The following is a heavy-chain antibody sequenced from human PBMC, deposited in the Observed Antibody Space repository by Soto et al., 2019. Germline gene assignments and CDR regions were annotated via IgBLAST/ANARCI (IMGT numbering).Heavy chain of an antibody. CDR2: MTSDMRTI. D-gene: IGHD3-3*01. J-gene: IGHJ4*02. Sequence: PGGSLRLSCAASGFTFSVYSMNWIRQAPGKGLQWVSYMTSDMRTIHYADSVKGRFTISRDNAKNLVYLQMTSLRAEDTAVYYCANFWVQAIFDPWPNTFDYGGQGSLVTVS. CDR3: ANFWVQAIFDPWPNTFDY. CDR1: GFTFSVYS. V-gene: IGHV3-48*01.